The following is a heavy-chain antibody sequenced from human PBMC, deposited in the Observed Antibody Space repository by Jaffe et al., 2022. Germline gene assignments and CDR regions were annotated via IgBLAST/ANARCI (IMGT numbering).Heavy chain of an antibody. CDR3: AREYYYDSSGFLH. V-gene: IGHV4-38-2*02. J-gene: IGHJ4*02. D-gene: IGHD3-22*01. CDR2: IYHSGST. CDR1: GYSISSGYY. Sequence: QVQLQESGPGLVKPSETLSLTCAVSGYSISSGYYWGWIRQPPGKGLEWIGSIYHSGSTYYNPSLKSRVTISVDTSKNQFSLKLSSVTAADTAVYYCAREYYYDSSGFLHWGQGTLVTVSS.